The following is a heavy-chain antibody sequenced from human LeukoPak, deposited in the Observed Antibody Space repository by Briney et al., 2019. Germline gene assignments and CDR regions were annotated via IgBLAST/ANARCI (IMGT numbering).Heavy chain of an antibody. J-gene: IGHJ4*02. D-gene: IGHD3-3*01. Sequence: GGSLRLSCAASGFTFTSYAMSWVRQAPGKGLDWVSAVSGSGDNTFYADSVKGRFTISRDNSKNTLFLQMNSLRAEDTAVYYCAKDLRKIPPTIRTFGVVVPHSWGQGTLVTVSS. V-gene: IGHV3-23*01. CDR2: VSGSGDNT. CDR1: GFTFTSYA. CDR3: AKDLRKIPPTIRTFGVVVPHS.